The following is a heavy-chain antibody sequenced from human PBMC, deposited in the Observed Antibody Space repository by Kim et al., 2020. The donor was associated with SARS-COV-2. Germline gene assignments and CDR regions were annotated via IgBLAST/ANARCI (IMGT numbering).Heavy chain of an antibody. J-gene: IGHJ4*02. CDR1: GFTFSSYA. CDR2: IYSGGSST. D-gene: IGHD6-19*01. V-gene: IGHV3-23*03. CDR3: AKGGSGSYYGRKEKSIAVAADYFDY. Sequence: GGSLRLSCAASGFTFSSYAMSWVRQAPGKGLEWVSVIYSGGSSTYYADSVKGRFTISRDNSKNTLYLQMNSLRAEDTAVYYCAKGGSGSYYGRKEKSIAVAADYFDYWGQGTLVTVSS.